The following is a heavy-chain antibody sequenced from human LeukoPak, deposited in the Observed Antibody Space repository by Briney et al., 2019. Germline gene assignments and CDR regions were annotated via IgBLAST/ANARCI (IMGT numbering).Heavy chain of an antibody. CDR2: INSDGSST. J-gene: IGHJ6*03. Sequence: GGSLRLSCAASGFTFSSYWMHWVRQAPGKGLVWVSRINSDGSSTSYADSVKGRFTISRDNAKNTLYLQMNSLRAEDTAVYYCASGGVVVTATYYYMDVWGKGTTVTVSS. CDR3: ASGGVVVTATYYYMDV. CDR1: GFTFSSYW. V-gene: IGHV3-74*01. D-gene: IGHD2-21*02.